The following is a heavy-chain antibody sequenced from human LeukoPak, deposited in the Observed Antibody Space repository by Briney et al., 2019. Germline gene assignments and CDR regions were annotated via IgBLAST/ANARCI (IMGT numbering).Heavy chain of an antibody. J-gene: IGHJ3*02. CDR1: VYTFTSYD. V-gene: IGHV1-8*01. D-gene: IGHD4-17*01. Sequence: ASVKVSCKASVYTFTSYDINWVRQATGRGLEWMGWMNPNSGNTGYAQKFQGRVTMTRNTSISTAYMELSSLRSEDTAVYYCARLDGDDAFDIWGQGTMVTVSS. CDR3: ARLDGDDAFDI. CDR2: MNPNSGNT.